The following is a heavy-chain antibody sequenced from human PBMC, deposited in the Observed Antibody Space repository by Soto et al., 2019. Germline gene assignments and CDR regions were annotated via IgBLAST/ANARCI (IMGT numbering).Heavy chain of an antibody. D-gene: IGHD3-10*01. J-gene: IGHJ4*02. CDR1: GGSFSGYY. CDR3: ARRGRYGSGSYFGY. V-gene: IGHV4-34*01. Sequence: QVQLQQWGAGLLKHSETLSLTCAVYGGSFSGYYWSWIRQPPGKGLEWIGEINHSGSTNYNPSLKSRVTISVDTSKNQFSLKLSSVTAADTAVYYCARRGRYGSGSYFGYWGQGTLVTVSS. CDR2: INHSGST.